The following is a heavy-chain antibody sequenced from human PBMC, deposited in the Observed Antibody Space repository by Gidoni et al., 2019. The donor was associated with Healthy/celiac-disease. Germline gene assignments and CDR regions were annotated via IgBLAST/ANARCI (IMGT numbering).Heavy chain of an antibody. D-gene: IGHD3-22*01. J-gene: IGHJ6*02. CDR1: GFTFSSYA. V-gene: IGHV3-23*01. Sequence: EVQLLESGGGLVQPGGSLSLSFTASGFTFSSYAMSWVRQAQGKGLEWVSGISGSGGRTYYADSVKGRFTISRDNSKNTLYLQMNSLRAEDTAVYYCAKGGGDYDSSGYYYYYYGMDVWGQGTTVTVSS. CDR3: AKGGGDYDSSGYYYYYYGMDV. CDR2: ISGSGGRT.